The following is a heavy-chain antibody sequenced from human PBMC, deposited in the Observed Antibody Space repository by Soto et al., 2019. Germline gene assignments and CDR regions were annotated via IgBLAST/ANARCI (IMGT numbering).Heavy chain of an antibody. J-gene: IGHJ3*02. CDR3: ARMVRGVPDAFDI. V-gene: IGHV3-23*01. Sequence: PGGSLRLSCAASGFTFSSYAMSWVRQAPGKGLEWVSAISGSGGSTYYADSVKGRFTISRDNSKNTLYLQMNSLRAEDTAVYYCARMVRGVPDAFDIWGQGTMVTVSS. CDR2: ISGSGGST. D-gene: IGHD3-10*01. CDR1: GFTFSSYA.